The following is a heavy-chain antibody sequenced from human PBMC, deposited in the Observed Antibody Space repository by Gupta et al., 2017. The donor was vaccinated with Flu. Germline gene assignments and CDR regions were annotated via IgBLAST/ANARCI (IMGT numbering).Heavy chain of an antibody. J-gene: IGHJ3*02. V-gene: IGHV3-23*01. CDR2: ISGSGGST. Sequence: SSYAMSWVRQAPGKGLEWVSVISGSGGSTFYADSVKGRFTISRDNSKKMLYLQMNSLRAEDTAVYYCAKGGRAHAFDIWGQGTMVTVSS. CDR3: AKGGRAHAFDI. D-gene: IGHD3-10*01. CDR1: SSYA.